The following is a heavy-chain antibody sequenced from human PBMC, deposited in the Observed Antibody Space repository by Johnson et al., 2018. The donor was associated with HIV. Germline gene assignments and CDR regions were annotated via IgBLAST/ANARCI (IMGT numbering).Heavy chain of an antibody. D-gene: IGHD3-16*02. CDR2: IQHDGKKE. CDR3: ARPPAYLYKAAFSI. V-gene: IGHV3-33*05. J-gene: IGHJ3*02. Sequence: QVQSVESGGGVVLPGWSLRLSCEASGFTFSSYGMHWVRQAPGKGLEWVAFIQHDGKKELYGDSVKGRFTISRDNAKNSLFLQMDSLRAEDTAVYFCARPPAYLYKAAFSIWGQGTMVTVSS. CDR1: GFTFSSYG.